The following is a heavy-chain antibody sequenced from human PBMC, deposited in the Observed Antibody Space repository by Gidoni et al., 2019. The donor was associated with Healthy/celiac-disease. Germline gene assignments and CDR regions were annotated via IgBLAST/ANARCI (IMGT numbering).Heavy chain of an antibody. CDR3: AKDRGEYSSSGPFDY. V-gene: IGHV3-23*01. J-gene: IGHJ4*02. D-gene: IGHD6-6*01. Sequence: EVQLLESGGGLVQPGGSLRLSCAASGFPFSSYAMSWVRQAPGKGLEWVSAISGSGGSTYYADSVKGRFTISRDNSKNTLYLQMNSLRAEDTAVYYCAKDRGEYSSSGPFDYWGQGTLVTVSS. CDR2: ISGSGGST. CDR1: GFPFSSYA.